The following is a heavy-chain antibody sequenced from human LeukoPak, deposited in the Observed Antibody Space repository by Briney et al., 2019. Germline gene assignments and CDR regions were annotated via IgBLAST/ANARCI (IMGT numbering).Heavy chain of an antibody. CDR2: IYHSGST. V-gene: IGHV4-38-2*02. CDR3: ARDRGYSSGWSRYDY. J-gene: IGHJ4*02. D-gene: IGHD6-19*01. CDR1: GDSISNGYY. Sequence: SETLSLTCTVSGDSISNGYYWGWIRQPPGKGLECIGSIYHSGSTYYNPSLKSRVTISLDTSKNQFSLNLNSVTATDTAVYYCARDRGYSSGWSRYDYWGQGTLVTVSS.